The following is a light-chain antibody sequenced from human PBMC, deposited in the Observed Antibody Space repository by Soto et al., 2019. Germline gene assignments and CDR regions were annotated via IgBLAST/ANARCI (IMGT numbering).Light chain of an antibody. V-gene: IGKV3-15*01. CDR3: QQYNTWPPYT. CDR1: QSISSN. Sequence: EIVLTQSPVTLSVSPGERATLSCRASQSISSNLAWHQQKPGQAPRLLIYSASTRATGVPARFSGSGSGTEFTLTISSLQSEDFAVYYCQQYNTWPPYTFGQGTRLEI. J-gene: IGKJ5*01. CDR2: SAS.